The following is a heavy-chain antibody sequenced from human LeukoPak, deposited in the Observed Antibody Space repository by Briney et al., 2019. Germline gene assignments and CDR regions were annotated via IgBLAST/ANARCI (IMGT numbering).Heavy chain of an antibody. CDR1: GGSFSDYY. V-gene: IGHV4-34*01. J-gene: IGHJ4*02. Sequence: SETLSLTCAVYGGSFSDYYWSWIRQPPGKGLEYIGEINHSGITNYHPSLMSRVTISVDTSKNQFSLKLSSVTAADTAVYYCAREGDTYYYGSGSYAYWGQGTLVTVSS. CDR3: AREGDTYYYGSGSYAY. CDR2: INHSGIT. D-gene: IGHD3-10*01.